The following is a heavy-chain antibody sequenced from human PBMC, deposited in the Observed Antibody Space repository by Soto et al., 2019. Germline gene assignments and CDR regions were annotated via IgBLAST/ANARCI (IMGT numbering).Heavy chain of an antibody. D-gene: IGHD1-1*01. CDR3: ARDLNAACSDY. Sequence: QVQLGESWGGLVKPGGSLRLSCADSGFTFSDFYMSCIRQAPGKGLAWISYISSGSTTIFYADSVKGRFTVSRDNAKNSVYLQMESLRAEDTALYYWARDLNAACSDYLRKGTLVTVSS. V-gene: IGHV3-11*01. J-gene: IGHJ4*02. CDR2: ISSGSTTI. CDR1: GFTFSDFY.